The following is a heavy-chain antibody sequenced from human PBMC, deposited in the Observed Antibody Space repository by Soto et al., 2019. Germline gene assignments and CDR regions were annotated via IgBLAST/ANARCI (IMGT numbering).Heavy chain of an antibody. J-gene: IGHJ4*02. CDR3: AKDRSNRDFRPEACDY. CDR1: GFTFSSYA. V-gene: IGHV3-23*01. CDR2: ISGSGGST. Sequence: PGGSLRLSCAASGFTFSSYAMSWVRQAPGKGLEWVSAISGSGGSTYYADSVKGRFTISRDNSKNTLYLQMNSLRAEDTAVYYYAKDRSNRDFRPEACDYWGQGTLVTVSS. D-gene: IGHD3-3*01.